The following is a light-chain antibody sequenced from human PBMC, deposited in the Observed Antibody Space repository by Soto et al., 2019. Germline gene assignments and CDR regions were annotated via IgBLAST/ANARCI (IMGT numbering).Light chain of an antibody. CDR2: DVT. V-gene: IGLV2-8*01. Sequence: QSALTQPPSASGSLGQSVTISCSGITNDVGGYNYVSWFQQHPGKAPKLIIYDVTKRPSGVPDRFSGSRSGNTASLTVSGLQGEDEADYYCSSFAGTNHCVVFGGGTQLTVL. CDR3: SSFAGTNHCVV. J-gene: IGLJ2*01. CDR1: TNDVGGYNY.